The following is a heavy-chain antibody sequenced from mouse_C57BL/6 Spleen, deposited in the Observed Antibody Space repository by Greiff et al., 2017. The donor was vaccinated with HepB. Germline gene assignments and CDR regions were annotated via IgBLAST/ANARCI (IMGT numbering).Heavy chain of an antibody. CDR1: GFTFSDYG. Sequence: EVKVEESGGGLVKPGGSLKLSCAASGFTFSDYGMHWVRQAPEKGLEWVAYISSGSSTIYYADTVKGRFTISRDNAKNTLFLQMTSLRSEDTAMYYCARELREYYFDYWGQGTTLTVSS. J-gene: IGHJ2*01. CDR3: ARELREYYFDY. D-gene: IGHD1-1*01. V-gene: IGHV5-17*01. CDR2: ISSGSSTI.